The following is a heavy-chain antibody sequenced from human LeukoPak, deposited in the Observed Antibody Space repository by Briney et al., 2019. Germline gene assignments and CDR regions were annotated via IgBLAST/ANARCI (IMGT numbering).Heavy chain of an antibody. D-gene: IGHD6-19*01. CDR2: IYYSGST. J-gene: IGHJ4*02. CDR1: GGSISSYY. CDR3: ARSRSSGWSINFDY. V-gene: IGHV4-59*01. Sequence: SSETLSLTCTVSGGSISSYYWSWIRQPPGKGLEWIGYIYYSGSTNYNPSLKSRVTISVDTSKNQFSLKLSSVTAADTAVYYCARSRSSGWSINFDYWGQGTLVTVSS.